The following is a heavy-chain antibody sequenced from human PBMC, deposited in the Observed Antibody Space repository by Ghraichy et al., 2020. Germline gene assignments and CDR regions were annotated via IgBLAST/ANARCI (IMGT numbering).Heavy chain of an antibody. J-gene: IGHJ6*02. CDR2: ISWDGGST. D-gene: IGHD2-15*01. V-gene: IGHV3-43D*04. Sequence: GGSLRLSCAASGFTFDDYAMHWVRQAPGKGLEWVSLISWDGGSTYYADSVKGRFTISRDNSKNSLYLQMNSLRAEDTALYYCAKDIGYCSGGSCYYYGMDVWGQGTTVTVSS. CDR1: GFTFDDYA. CDR3: AKDIGYCSGGSCYYYGMDV.